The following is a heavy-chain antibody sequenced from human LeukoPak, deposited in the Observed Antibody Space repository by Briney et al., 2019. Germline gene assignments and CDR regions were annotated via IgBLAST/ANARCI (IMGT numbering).Heavy chain of an antibody. CDR3: ARDTLRY. CDR1: GYSISGGYY. Sequence: SETLSLTCTVSGYSISGGYYWAWIRQPPGKGLEWIGNNYHSGSSNYNPSLKSRVTISVDMSKNQFSLKLSSVTAADTAMYYCARDTLRYWGQGTLVTVSS. J-gene: IGHJ4*02. V-gene: IGHV4-38-2*02. CDR2: NYHSGSS.